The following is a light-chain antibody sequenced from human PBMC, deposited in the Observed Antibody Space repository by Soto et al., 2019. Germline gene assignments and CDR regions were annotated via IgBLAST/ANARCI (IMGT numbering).Light chain of an antibody. J-gene: IGLJ1*01. V-gene: IGLV2-14*01. CDR1: SRDIGGYNY. CDR2: DVS. Sequence: QSALTQPASVSGSPGQSITISCTGTSRDIGGYNYVSWYQQHPGKAPKLMIYDVSNRPSGVSNRFSGSKSGNTGSLTISGLQAEDEADYYCSSYTSSSSPCVFGTGTKVTVL. CDR3: SSYTSSSSPCV.